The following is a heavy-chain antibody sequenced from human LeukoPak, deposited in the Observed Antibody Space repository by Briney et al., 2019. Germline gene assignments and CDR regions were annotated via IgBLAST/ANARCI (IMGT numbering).Heavy chain of an antibody. D-gene: IGHD1-26*01. CDR2: IFTSGST. Sequence: PSETLSLTCTVSGASISSHYWTCIRQPPGKGLEWIASIFTSGSTVYNPSLKSRVTISVDTSKNQISLKLSSVTAEDTAVYYCARPGSYCMDVWGKGTTVTVSS. CDR1: GASISSHY. V-gene: IGHV4-4*09. J-gene: IGHJ6*03. CDR3: ARPGSYCMDV.